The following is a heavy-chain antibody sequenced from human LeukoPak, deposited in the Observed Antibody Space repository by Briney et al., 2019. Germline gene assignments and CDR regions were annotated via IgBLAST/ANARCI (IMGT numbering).Heavy chain of an antibody. J-gene: IGHJ4*02. CDR3: ARVQYGDYVGY. V-gene: IGHV4-61*02. CDR1: GGSISSGSHY. Sequence: SETLSLTCTVSGGSISSGSHYWSWIRQPAGKGLEWIGRIYTSGSTNYNPSLKSRVTILIDTSKKQFSLKLTSVTAADTATYYCARVQYGDYVGYWGQGTLVTVSS. CDR2: IYTSGST. D-gene: IGHD4-17*01.